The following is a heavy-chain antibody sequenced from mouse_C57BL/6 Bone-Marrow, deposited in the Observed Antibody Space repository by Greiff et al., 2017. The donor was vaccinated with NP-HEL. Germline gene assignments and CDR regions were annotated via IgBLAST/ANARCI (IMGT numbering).Heavy chain of an antibody. CDR3: ARLGAAFYYYAMDY. V-gene: IGHV1-18*01. CDR2: INPNNGGT. CDR1: GYTFTDYN. J-gene: IGHJ4*01. Sequence: VQLKQSGPELVKPGASVKIPCKASGYTFTDYNMDWVKQSHGKSLEWIGDINPNNGGTIYNQKFKGKATLTVDKSSSTAYMELRSLTSEDTAVYYCARLGAAFYYYAMDYWGQGTSVTVSS.